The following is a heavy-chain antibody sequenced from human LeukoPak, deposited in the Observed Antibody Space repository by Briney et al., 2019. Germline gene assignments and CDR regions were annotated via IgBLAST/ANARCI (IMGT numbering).Heavy chain of an antibody. Sequence: PSETLSLTCTVSGGSIRGLYCSWIRQPPGKGLEWIGYIYYSGSTYYNPSLKSRVTISVATPKNQFSLTLTSVPAADTAVYYCARGVHDYAGNRFHYWGPGTLVTVSS. CDR2: IYYSGST. CDR3: ARGVHDYAGNRFHY. CDR1: GGSIRGLY. V-gene: IGHV4-59*01. J-gene: IGHJ4*02. D-gene: IGHD4-23*01.